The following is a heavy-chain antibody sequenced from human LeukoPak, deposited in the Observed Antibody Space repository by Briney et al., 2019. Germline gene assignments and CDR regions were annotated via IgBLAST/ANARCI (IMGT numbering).Heavy chain of an antibody. CDR2: IIPIFGTA. Sequence: SVKVSCKASGGTFSSYAISWVRQAPGQGLEWMGGIIPIFGTANYAQKFQGRVTMTRDTSTSTVYMELSSLRSEDTAVYYCARDMDGDYLDYWGQGTLVTVSS. V-gene: IGHV1-69*05. D-gene: IGHD4-17*01. CDR3: ARDMDGDYLDY. J-gene: IGHJ4*02. CDR1: GGTFSSYA.